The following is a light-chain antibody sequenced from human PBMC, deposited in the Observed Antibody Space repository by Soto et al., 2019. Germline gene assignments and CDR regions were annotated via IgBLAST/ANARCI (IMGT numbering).Light chain of an antibody. J-gene: IGKJ1*01. CDR1: QSISSW. CDR3: QQYNSYWT. V-gene: IGKV1-5*03. Sequence: DIQMTQSPSTLSASVGDRVTITCRASQSISSWLAWYQQKPGKAPKLLIYKASSLESGVPSRFSGSGSGTEFTLTISSLQPDGFATYYGQQYNSYWTFGQGTKVEIK. CDR2: KAS.